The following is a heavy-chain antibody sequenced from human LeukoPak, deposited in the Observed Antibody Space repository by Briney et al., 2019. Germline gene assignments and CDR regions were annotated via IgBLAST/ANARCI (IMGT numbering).Heavy chain of an antibody. D-gene: IGHD3-10*01. V-gene: IGHV3-48*01. CDR3: ARGRVITMVRGVLVY. CDR2: ISSSSSTI. CDR1: GFTFSSYS. J-gene: IGHJ4*02. Sequence: GASLRPFCPPSGFTFSSYSMNWVSQAPGKGLEWVSYISSSSSTIYYADSVNGRFTISRDNAKNSLYLQMNSLRAEDTAVYYCARGRVITMVRGVLVYWGQGPLVTVSS.